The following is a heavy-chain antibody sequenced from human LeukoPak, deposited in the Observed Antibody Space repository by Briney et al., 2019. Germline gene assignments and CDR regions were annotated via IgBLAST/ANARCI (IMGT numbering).Heavy chain of an antibody. CDR2: IHDSGTT. CDR1: SGSISNYY. D-gene: IGHD3-22*01. CDR3: ARDSGYYYESQWFDP. J-gene: IGHJ5*02. Sequence: SETLSLTCTVSSGSISNYYWSWIRQPPGKGLEWIGYIHDSGTTNYNPSLKSRVTMLLDTSKNQFSLKLRSVAAADTAVYYCARDSGYYYESQWFDPWGQGNLVTVSS. V-gene: IGHV4-59*01.